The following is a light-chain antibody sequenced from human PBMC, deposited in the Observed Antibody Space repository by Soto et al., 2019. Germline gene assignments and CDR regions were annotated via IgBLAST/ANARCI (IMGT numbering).Light chain of an antibody. V-gene: IGKV1-8*01. J-gene: IGKJ2*01. CDR3: PQYARPPFA. CDR2: AAS. Sequence: AIRMTQSPSSLSASTGDRVTTTCRASQGISSYLAWYPQTPGKAPKLLIYAASALQSGVPSQFIRSGAGPACTRTISRLEPEDVEVDYCPQYARPPFAFSQGTKV. CDR1: QGISSY.